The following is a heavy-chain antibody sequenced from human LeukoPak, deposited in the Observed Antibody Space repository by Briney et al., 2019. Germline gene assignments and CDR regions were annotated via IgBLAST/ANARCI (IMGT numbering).Heavy chain of an antibody. D-gene: IGHD2-15*01. CDR2: IYYSGST. CDR1: GGSISSYY. Sequence: SETLSLTCTVSGGSISSYYWSWIRQPPGKGLEWIGYIYYSGSTNYNPSLKSRVTISVDTSKNQFSLKLSSVTAADTAVYYCARGELPHRGVVNYWGQGTLVTVSS. J-gene: IGHJ4*02. CDR3: ARGELPHRGVVNY. V-gene: IGHV4-59*01.